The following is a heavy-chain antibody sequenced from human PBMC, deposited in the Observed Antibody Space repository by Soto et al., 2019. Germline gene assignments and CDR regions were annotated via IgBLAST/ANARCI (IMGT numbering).Heavy chain of an antibody. CDR3: AKAPSPPGSGWTNYFDY. V-gene: IGHV3-23*01. D-gene: IGHD6-19*01. Sequence: GGSLRLSCAASGFTFSSYAMSWVRQAPGKGLEWVSAISGSGGSTYYADSVKGRFTISRDNSKNTLYLQMNSLRAEDTAVYYCAKAPSPPGSGWTNYFDYWGQGTLVNVSS. CDR1: GFTFSSYA. CDR2: ISGSGGST. J-gene: IGHJ4*02.